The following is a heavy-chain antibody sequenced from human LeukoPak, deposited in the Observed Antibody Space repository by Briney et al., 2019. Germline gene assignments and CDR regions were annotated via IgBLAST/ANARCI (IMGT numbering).Heavy chain of an antibody. D-gene: IGHD2-2*01. J-gene: IGHJ4*02. V-gene: IGHV7-4-1*02. Sequence: ASVKVSCKASGYTFSSYAMNWVRQAPGQGLEWMGWINTNTGNPTYAQGFTGRFVFSLDTSVSTAYLQISSLKAEDTAVYYCGVVPAAAVPGTSTLDFWGQGTLVTVSS. CDR3: GVVPAAAVPGTSTLDF. CDR1: GYTFSSYA. CDR2: INTNTGNP.